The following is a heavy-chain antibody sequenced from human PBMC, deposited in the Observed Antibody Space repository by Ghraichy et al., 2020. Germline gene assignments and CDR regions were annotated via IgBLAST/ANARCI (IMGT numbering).Heavy chain of an antibody. Sequence: SETLSLTCAVYGGSFSGYYWSWIRQPPGKGLEWIGEINHSGSTNYNPSLKSRVTISVDTSKNQFSLKLSSVTAADTAVYYFVRGSTALMVRGVIIRFNYYYYYMDVWGKGTTVTVSS. CDR1: GGSFSGYY. CDR3: VRGSTALMVRGVIIRFNYYYYYMDV. D-gene: IGHD3-10*01. CDR2: INHSGST. J-gene: IGHJ6*03. V-gene: IGHV4-34*01.